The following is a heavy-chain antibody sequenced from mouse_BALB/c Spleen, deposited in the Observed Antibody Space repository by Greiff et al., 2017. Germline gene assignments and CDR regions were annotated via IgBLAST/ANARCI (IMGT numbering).Heavy chain of an antibody. CDR3: ARRGYYGSQAY. CDR2: IDPENGDT. J-gene: IGHJ3*01. D-gene: IGHD1-1*01. V-gene: IGHV14-4*02. Sequence: VQLKQSGAELVRSGASVKLSCTASGFNIKDYYMHWVKQRPEQGLEWIGWIDPENGDTEYAPKFQGKATMTADTSSNTAYLQLSSLTSEDTAVYYCARRGYYGSQAYWGQGTLVTVSA. CDR1: GFNIKDYY.